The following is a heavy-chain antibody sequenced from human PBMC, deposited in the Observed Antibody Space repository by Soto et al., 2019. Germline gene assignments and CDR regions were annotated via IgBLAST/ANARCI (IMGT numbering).Heavy chain of an antibody. J-gene: IGHJ5*02. CDR3: ARTYYYDSSGYSWFDP. V-gene: IGHV2-70*01. CDR1: GFSLSTSGMC. CDR2: IDWDDDK. D-gene: IGHD3-22*01. Sequence: SGPTLVNPTQTLTLTCTFSGFSLSTSGMCVSWIRQPPGKALEWLALIDWDDDKYHSTSLKTRLTISKDTSKNQVVLTMTNMDPVDTATYYCARTYYYDSSGYSWFDPWGQGTLVTVSS.